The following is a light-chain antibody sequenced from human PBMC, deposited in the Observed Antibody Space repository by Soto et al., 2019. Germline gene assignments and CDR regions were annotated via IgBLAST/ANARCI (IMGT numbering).Light chain of an antibody. J-gene: IGLJ3*02. Sequence: QSVLTQRPSVSGAPGQRVTISCTGSSCNIGAGYDVHWYQQLPGTAPKLLIYGNCNRPSGVPDRFSGSKSGTSASLAITGLQAEDEADYYCQSYDSSLSGWVFGAGTKLTVL. CDR2: GNC. CDR3: QSYDSSLSGWV. V-gene: IGLV1-40*01. CDR1: SCNIGAGYD.